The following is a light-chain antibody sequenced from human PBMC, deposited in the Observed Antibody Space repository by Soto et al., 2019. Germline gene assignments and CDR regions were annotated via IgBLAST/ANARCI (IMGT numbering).Light chain of an antibody. CDR2: AAS. CDR1: QSITSY. Sequence: DIQMTQSPSSLSASVGDRVTITCRASQSITSYLNWYQQRPGKAPNLLIYAASSLQSGVPSRFSGSGSGTDFTLTISSLQPEDSATYYCQQSYNTPRTFGQGTKVEIK. CDR3: QQSYNTPRT. J-gene: IGKJ1*01. V-gene: IGKV1-39*01.